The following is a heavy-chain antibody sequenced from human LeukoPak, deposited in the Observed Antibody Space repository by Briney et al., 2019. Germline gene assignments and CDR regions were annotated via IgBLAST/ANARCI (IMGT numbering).Heavy chain of an antibody. V-gene: IGHV4-39*01. J-gene: IGHJ4*02. Sequence: SETLSLTCTVSGGSISSSSYYWGWIRQTPEKGLEWIGSLYYGGSTYNNPSLQSRVTISVDTSKNQFSLKLSSVTAADTAVYYCARVSHYYGSGSYPFLDYWGQGTLVTVSS. CDR1: GGSISSSSYY. CDR3: ARVSHYYGSGSYPFLDY. CDR2: LYYGGST. D-gene: IGHD3-10*01.